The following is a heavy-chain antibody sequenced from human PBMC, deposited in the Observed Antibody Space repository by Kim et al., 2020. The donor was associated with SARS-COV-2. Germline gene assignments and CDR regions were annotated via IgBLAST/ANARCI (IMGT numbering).Heavy chain of an antibody. CDR2: IYYSGST. CDR1: GGSISSGGYY. D-gene: IGHD3-3*01. CDR3: ARVEGITIFGVVIIGAFDI. J-gene: IGHJ3*02. V-gene: IGHV4-31*03. Sequence: SETLSLTCTVSGGSISSGGYYWSWIRQHPGKGLEWIGYIYYSGSTNYNPSLKSRVTISVDTSKNQFSLKLSSVTAADTAVYYCARVEGITIFGVVIIGAFDIWGQGKMVTVSS.